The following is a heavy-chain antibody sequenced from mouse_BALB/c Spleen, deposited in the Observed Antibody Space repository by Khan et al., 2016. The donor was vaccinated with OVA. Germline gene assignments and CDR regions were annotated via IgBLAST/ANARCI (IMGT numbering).Heavy chain of an antibody. V-gene: IGHV1-4*01. D-gene: IGHD2-14*01. CDR3: VREWAYHRSDGWFAY. CDR1: GYTFTSYT. CDR2: INPSNDYT. J-gene: IGHJ3*01. Sequence: QVQLKQSGAELARPGASLKMSCKASGYTFTSYTIHWVRQRPGLTLEWIGHINPSNDYTNYNQKFKDKATLIVDKSSSTAYIQLRSLTSEDSAVYYCVREWAYHRSDGWFAYWGQGTLVTVSA.